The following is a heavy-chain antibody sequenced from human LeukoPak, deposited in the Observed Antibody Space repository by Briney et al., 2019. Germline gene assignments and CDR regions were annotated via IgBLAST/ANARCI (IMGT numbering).Heavy chain of an antibody. CDR2: ISSSSSYI. CDR1: GFTFSSYS. J-gene: IGHJ5*02. V-gene: IGHV3-21*01. D-gene: IGHD6-19*01. CDR3: AKDRLSIAVAGTPFQLFDP. Sequence: GGSLRLSCAASGFTFSSYSMNWVRQAPGKGLEWVSSISSSSSYIYYADSVKGRFTISRDNSKNTLYLQMNSLRAEDTAVYYCAKDRLSIAVAGTPFQLFDPWGQGTLVTVSS.